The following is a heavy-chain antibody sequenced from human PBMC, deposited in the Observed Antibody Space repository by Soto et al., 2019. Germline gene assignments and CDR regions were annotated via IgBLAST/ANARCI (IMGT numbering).Heavy chain of an antibody. D-gene: IGHD3-3*01. J-gene: IGHJ6*02. CDR3: ARGLRFLEWFYGMDV. CDR2: IYHTVNT. CDR1: GVSIGSHF. V-gene: IGHV4-59*11. Sequence: PSETLSLTCSVSGVSIGSHFWSWIRQAPGKGPELVGYIYHTVNTNYNPALKSRVTISVDTSKNQFSLKLSSVTAADTAVYYCARGLRFLEWFYGMDVWGQGTTVTVSS.